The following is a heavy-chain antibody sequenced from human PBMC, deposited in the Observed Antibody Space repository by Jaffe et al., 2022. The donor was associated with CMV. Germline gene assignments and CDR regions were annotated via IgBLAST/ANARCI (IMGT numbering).Heavy chain of an antibody. CDR2: TRNKANSYTT. V-gene: IGHV3-72*01. CDR3: ARVVYYDSSGYYDY. Sequence: EVQLVESGGGLVQPGGSLRLSCAASGFTFSDHYMDWVRQAPGKGLEWVGRTRNKANSYTTEYAASVKGRFTISRDDSKNSLYLQMNSLKTEDTAVYYCARVVYYDSSGYYDYWGQGTLVTVSS. CDR1: GFTFSDHY. D-gene: IGHD3-22*01. J-gene: IGHJ4*02.